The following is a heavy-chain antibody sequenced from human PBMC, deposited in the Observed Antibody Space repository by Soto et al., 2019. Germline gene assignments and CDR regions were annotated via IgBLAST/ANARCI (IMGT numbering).Heavy chain of an antibody. CDR2: ISAYNGNT. Sequence: ASVKVSCKATGYTFTSYGISWVRQAPGQGLEWMGWISAYNGNTNYAQKLQGRVTMTTDTSTSTAYMELRSLRSDDTAVYYCARGRPIVVVPAANTRHNWFDPWGQGTLVTVSS. D-gene: IGHD2-2*01. CDR3: ARGRPIVVVPAANTRHNWFDP. J-gene: IGHJ5*02. CDR1: GYTFTSYG. V-gene: IGHV1-18*01.